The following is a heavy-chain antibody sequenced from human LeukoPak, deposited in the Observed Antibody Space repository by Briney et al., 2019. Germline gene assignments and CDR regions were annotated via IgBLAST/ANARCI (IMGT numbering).Heavy chain of an antibody. D-gene: IGHD6-19*01. CDR1: GFTFSDYY. Sequence: PGGPLRLSCVASGFTFSDYYMSWIRQTPGKGLEWLSYISSSGSPISYADSVRGRFTISRDNAKNSLYLQINSLRAEDTAVYYCVGGIGWQPDYWGQGTLVTVSS. J-gene: IGHJ4*02. V-gene: IGHV3-11*01. CDR3: VGGIGWQPDY. CDR2: ISSSGSPI.